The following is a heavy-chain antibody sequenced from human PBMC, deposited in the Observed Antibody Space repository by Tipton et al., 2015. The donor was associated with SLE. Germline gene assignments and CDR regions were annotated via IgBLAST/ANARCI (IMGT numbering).Heavy chain of an antibody. J-gene: IGHJ6*03. Sequence: QLVQSGAEVKKPGASVKVSCKASGYTFTSYGISWVRQAPGQGLEWMGWISAYNGNTNYTQKLQGRVTMTTDTSTSTAYMELRSLRSDDTAVYYCARASLGGSLSLPDYMDVWGKGTTVTVSS. D-gene: IGHD3-16*01. CDR1: GYTFTSYG. CDR3: ARASLGGSLSLPDYMDV. CDR2: ISAYNGNT. V-gene: IGHV1-18*01.